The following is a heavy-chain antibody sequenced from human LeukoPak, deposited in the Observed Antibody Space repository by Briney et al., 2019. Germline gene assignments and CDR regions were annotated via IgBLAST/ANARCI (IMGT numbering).Heavy chain of an antibody. CDR3: TREVVVPAVPPYNWFDP. Sequence: ASVKVSCKASGYTFTSYGISWVRQAPGQGLEWMGWISAYNGNTNYAQKLQGRVTMTTDTSTSTAYMELRSLRSDDTAVYYCTREVVVPAVPPYNWFDPWGQGTLVTVSS. CDR2: ISAYNGNT. D-gene: IGHD2-2*01. CDR1: GYTFTSYG. J-gene: IGHJ5*02. V-gene: IGHV1-18*01.